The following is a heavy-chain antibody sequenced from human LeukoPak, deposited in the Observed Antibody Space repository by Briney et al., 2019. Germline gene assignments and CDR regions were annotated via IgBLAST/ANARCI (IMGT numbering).Heavy chain of an antibody. J-gene: IGHJ5*02. D-gene: IGHD2-21*02. CDR1: GYTFTGYY. Sequence: VASVKVSCKASGYTFTGYYMHWVRQAPGQGLEWMGWINPNSGGTNYAQKFQGRVTMTRDTSISTAYMELSRLRSDDTAVYYCARGAVTQADWFDPWGQGTLVTVSS. CDR2: INPNSGGT. V-gene: IGHV1-2*02. CDR3: ARGAVTQADWFDP.